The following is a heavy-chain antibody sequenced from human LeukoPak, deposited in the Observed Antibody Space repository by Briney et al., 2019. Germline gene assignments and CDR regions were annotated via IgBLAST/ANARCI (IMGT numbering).Heavy chain of an antibody. CDR1: GYTFTSYG. V-gene: IGHV1-2*02. D-gene: IGHD6-13*01. CDR3: ARDVTSSSWPRDIDY. CDR2: INPNSGGT. J-gene: IGHJ4*02. Sequence: GASVKVSCKASGYTFTSYGISWVRQAPGQGLEWMGWINPNSGGTNYAQKFQGRVTMTRDTSISTAYMELSRLRSDDTAVYYCARDVTSSSWPRDIDYWGQGTLVTVSS.